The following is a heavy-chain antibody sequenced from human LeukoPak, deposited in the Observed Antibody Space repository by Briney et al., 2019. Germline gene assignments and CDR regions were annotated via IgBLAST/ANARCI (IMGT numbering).Heavy chain of an antibody. D-gene: IGHD3-3*01. J-gene: IGHJ4*02. CDR2: INPNSGGT. CDR1: GYTFTGCY. Sequence: GASVKVSCKASGYTFTGCYMHWVRQAPGQGLEWMGWINPNSGGTNYAQKFQGRVTMTRDTSISTAYMELSRLRSDDTAVYYCARGITIFGVVIIYYFGYWGQGTLVTVSS. V-gene: IGHV1-2*02. CDR3: ARGITIFGVVIIYYFGY.